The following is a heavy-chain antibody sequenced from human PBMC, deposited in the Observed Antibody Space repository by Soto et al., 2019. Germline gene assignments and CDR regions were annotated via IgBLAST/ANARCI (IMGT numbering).Heavy chain of an antibody. CDR1: GGSISSYY. CDR2: IYYSGST. V-gene: IGHV4-59*01. CDR3: ARALGRYCSSTSCSENWFDP. Sequence: PSETLSLTCTVSGGSISSYYWSWIRQPPGKGLEWIGYIYYSGSTNYNPSLKSRVTISVDTSKNQFSLKLSSVTAADTAVYYCARALGRYCSSTSCSENWFDPWGQGTLVTVSS. J-gene: IGHJ5*02. D-gene: IGHD2-2*01.